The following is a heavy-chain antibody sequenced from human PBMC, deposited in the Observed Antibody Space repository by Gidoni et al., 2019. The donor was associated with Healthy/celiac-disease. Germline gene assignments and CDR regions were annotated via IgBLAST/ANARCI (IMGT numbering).Heavy chain of an antibody. V-gene: IGHV1-18*01. J-gene: IGHJ3*02. CDR2: ISAYNGNT. CDR3: ARDRPGSGSYYLDHLILDI. D-gene: IGHD3-10*01. CDR1: GYTFTSYG. Sequence: QVQLVQSGAEVKKPGASVTVSCKASGYTFTSYGISWVRQAPGQGLEWMGWISAYNGNTNYAQKLQGRVTMTTDTSTSTADMELRSLRSDDTAVYYCARDRPGSGSYYLDHLILDIWGQGTMVTVSS.